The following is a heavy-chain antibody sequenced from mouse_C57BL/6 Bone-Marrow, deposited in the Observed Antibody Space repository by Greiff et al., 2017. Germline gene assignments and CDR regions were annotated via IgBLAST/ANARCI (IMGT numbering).Heavy chain of an antibody. V-gene: IGHV1-55*01. Sequence: QVQLKQPGAELVKPGASVKMSCKASGYTFTSYWITWVKQRPGQGLEWIGDIYPGSGSTNYNEKFKSKATLTVDTSSSTAYMQLSSLTSEDSAVXYCARYYGNSAWLAYWGQGTLVTVSA. CDR3: ARYYGNSAWLAY. CDR1: GYTFTSYW. J-gene: IGHJ3*01. D-gene: IGHD2-1*01. CDR2: IYPGSGST.